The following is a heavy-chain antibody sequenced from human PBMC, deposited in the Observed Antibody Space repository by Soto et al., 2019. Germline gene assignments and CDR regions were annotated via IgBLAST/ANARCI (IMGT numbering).Heavy chain of an antibody. CDR3: ARPYSSSWTAYYYYGMDV. J-gene: IGHJ6*02. D-gene: IGHD6-13*01. Sequence: QVQLVQSGAEVKKPGSSVKVSCKASGGTFSSYAISWVRQAPGQGLEWMGGIIPIFGTANYAQKFQGRVTITADESTSTAYMERSSLRSEDTAVYYCARPYSSSWTAYYYYGMDVWGQGTTVTVSS. V-gene: IGHV1-69*01. CDR1: GGTFSSYA. CDR2: IIPIFGTA.